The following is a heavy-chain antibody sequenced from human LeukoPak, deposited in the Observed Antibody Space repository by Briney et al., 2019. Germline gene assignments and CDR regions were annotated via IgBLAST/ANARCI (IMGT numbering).Heavy chain of an antibody. CDR1: GISLSNYG. CDR2: ISSSGGGT. J-gene: IGHJ4*02. Sequence: GGSLRLSCAVSGISLSNYGMSWVRQAPGKGLEWVAGISSSGGGTNYADSVKGQFTISRDNPKNTLYLQMNRLRAEGKGVYFCAKRGVVIRVILVGFHKEAYYFDSWGQGALVSVSS. V-gene: IGHV3-23*01. CDR3: AKRGVVIRVILVGFHKEAYYFDS. D-gene: IGHD3-22*01.